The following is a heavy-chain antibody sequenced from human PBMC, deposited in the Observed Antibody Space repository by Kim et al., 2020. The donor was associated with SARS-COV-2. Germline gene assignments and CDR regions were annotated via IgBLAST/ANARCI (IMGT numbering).Heavy chain of an antibody. Sequence: SETLSLTCAVYGGSFSGYYWSWIRQPPGKGLEWIGEINHSGSTNYNPSLKSRVTISVDTSKNQFSLKLSSVTAADTAVYYCARQRLFLWFGGNNWFDPWGQGTLVTVSS. CDR1: GGSFSGYY. CDR2: INHSGST. CDR3: ARQRLFLWFGGNNWFDP. J-gene: IGHJ5*02. D-gene: IGHD3-10*01. V-gene: IGHV4-34*01.